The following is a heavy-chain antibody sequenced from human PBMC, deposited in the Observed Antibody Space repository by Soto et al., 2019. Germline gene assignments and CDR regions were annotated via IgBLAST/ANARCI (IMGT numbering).Heavy chain of an antibody. CDR3: AKDQGRIVRATRELDY. CDR1: GFTFNSFG. D-gene: IGHD1-26*01. CDR2: ISFDRSNI. Sequence: QVQLVQSGGGVVQPGKSLRLSCAASGFTFNSFGMHWVRQAPGKGLEWVALISFDRSNIKYADSVRGRFTISSDDSKNILYLQMDSLRSEDTAVYYCAKDQGRIVRATRELDYWGQGTMVTVSS. J-gene: IGHJ4*02. V-gene: IGHV3-30*18.